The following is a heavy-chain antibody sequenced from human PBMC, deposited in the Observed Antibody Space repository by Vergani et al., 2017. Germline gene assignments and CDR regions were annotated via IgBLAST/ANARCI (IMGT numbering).Heavy chain of an antibody. V-gene: IGHV3-23*04. J-gene: IGHJ6*03. CDR2: ISGSATGGVT. CDR1: GLVFSDYT. D-gene: IGHD2-8*02. Sequence: EVQLVESGGDLAQPGGSLTLSCVAYGLVFSDYTMSWVRQAPGRGLEWVSIISGSATGGVTYVADSVKGRFTIFRDNSKSTLFLQMNSLRVEDMAVYYCARDRGDWRYSRYFYNYYMDVWGKGTTVTVSS. CDR3: ARDRGDWRYSRYFYNYYMDV.